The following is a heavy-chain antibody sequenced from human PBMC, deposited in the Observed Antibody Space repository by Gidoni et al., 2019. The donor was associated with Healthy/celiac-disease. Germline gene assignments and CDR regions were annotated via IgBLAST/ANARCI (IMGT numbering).Heavy chain of an antibody. CDR2: INAGNGNT. V-gene: IGHV1-3*01. Sequence: QVQLVQSGAEVKKPGASVKVSCKASGYTFTSYAMHWVRQAPGQRLEWMGWINAGNGNTKYSQKFQGRVTITRDTSASTAYMELSSLRSEDTAVYYCAREGVTYYDSSGYSHFDYWGQGTLVTVSS. CDR3: AREGVTYYDSSGYSHFDY. CDR1: GYTFTSYA. J-gene: IGHJ4*02. D-gene: IGHD3-22*01.